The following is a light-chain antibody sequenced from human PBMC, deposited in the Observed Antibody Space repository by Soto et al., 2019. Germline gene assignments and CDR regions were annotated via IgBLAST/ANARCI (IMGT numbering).Light chain of an antibody. CDR3: QVWDSGSDHPGV. CDR1: NIGTKS. CDR2: DNR. Sequence: SYELTQAPSVSVAPGQTATISCGGNNIGTKSVHWYQQRPGQAPVVVVYDNRDRPSGIPDRFSGSNSGNTATLTINRVEPGDEAAYYCQVWDSGSDHPGVFGGGTNLTVL. J-gene: IGLJ3*02. V-gene: IGLV3-21*02.